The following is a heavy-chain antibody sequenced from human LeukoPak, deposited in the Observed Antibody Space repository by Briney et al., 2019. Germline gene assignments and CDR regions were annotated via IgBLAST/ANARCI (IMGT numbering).Heavy chain of an antibody. J-gene: IGHJ4*02. CDR3: AGMTTVTKGDY. CDR2: VYYSGNT. CDR1: GGSISRSNYY. Sequence: PSETLSLTCTVSGGSISRSNYYWGWIRQPPGGGLEWIGTVYYSGNTYYNPSLKSRVTISVDTSKNQFSLKLSSVTAADTAVYYCAGMTTVTKGDYWGQGTLVTVSS. D-gene: IGHD4-17*01. V-gene: IGHV4-39*01.